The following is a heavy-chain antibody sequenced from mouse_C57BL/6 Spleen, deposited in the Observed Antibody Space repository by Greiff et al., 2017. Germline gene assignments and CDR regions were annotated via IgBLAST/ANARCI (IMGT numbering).Heavy chain of an antibody. Sequence: QVHVKQSGAELVRPGASVTLSCKASGYTFTDYEMHWVKQTPVHGLEWIGAIDPETGGTAYNQKFKGKAILTADKSSSTAYMELRSLTSEDSAVYYCTRHYGSSYVDYWGQGTTLTVSS. CDR2: IDPETGGT. D-gene: IGHD1-1*01. J-gene: IGHJ2*01. V-gene: IGHV1-15*01. CDR3: TRHYGSSYVDY. CDR1: GYTFTDYE.